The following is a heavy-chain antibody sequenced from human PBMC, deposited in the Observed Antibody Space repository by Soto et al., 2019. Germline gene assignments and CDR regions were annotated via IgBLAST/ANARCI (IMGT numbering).Heavy chain of an antibody. J-gene: IGHJ4*02. D-gene: IGHD2-21*02. CDR3: ARDLRDCGGDCYTTIDY. V-gene: IGHV6-1*01. CDR2: RYYRSKWYN. CDR1: GDSVSSNSAA. Sequence: QTLSLPCAISGDSVSSNSAAWNWIRQSPSRGLEWLGRRYYRSKWYNDYAVSVKSRITINPDTSKNQFSLQLNSVTPEDTAVYYCARDLRDCGGDCYTTIDYWGQGTLGTSPQ.